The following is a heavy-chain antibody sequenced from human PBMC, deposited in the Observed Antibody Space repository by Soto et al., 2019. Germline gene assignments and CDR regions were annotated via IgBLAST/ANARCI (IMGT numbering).Heavy chain of an antibody. CDR1: GFTFSSYA. J-gene: IGHJ6*03. CDR2: ISGSGGST. CDR3: AKYDPSYYYYYMDV. Sequence: GGSLRLSCAASGFTFSSYAMSWVRQAPGKGLEWVSAISGSGGSTYYADSVKGRFTISRDNSKNTLYLQLNSLRAEDTAVYYCAKYDPSYYYYYMDVWGKGTTVTVSS. D-gene: IGHD3-3*01. V-gene: IGHV3-23*01.